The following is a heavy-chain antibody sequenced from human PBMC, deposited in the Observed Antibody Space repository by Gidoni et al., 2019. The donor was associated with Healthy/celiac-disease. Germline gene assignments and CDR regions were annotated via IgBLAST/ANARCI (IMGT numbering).Heavy chain of an antibody. J-gene: IGHJ4*02. V-gene: IGHV4-61*02. CDR3: AIQSGYSSGWYPY. Sequence: QVQLQESGPGLVKPSQTLSLTCTVPGGSISSGSYYWSWIRQPAGKGLEWIGRIYTSGSTNYNPSLKSRVTISVDTSKNQFSLKLSSVTAADTAVYYCAIQSGYSSGWYPYWGQGTLVTVSS. CDR1: GGSISSGSYY. D-gene: IGHD6-19*01. CDR2: IYTSGST.